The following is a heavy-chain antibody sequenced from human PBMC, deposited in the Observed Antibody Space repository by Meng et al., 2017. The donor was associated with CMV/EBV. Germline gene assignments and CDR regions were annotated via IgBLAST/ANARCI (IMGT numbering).Heavy chain of an antibody. V-gene: IGHV1-8*03. Sequence: ASVKVSCKASGYTFTSYDINWVRRATGQGLEWMGWMNPNSGNTGYAQKFQGRVTITRNTSISTAYMELSSLRSEDTAVYYCAREAAEADAFDIWGQGTMVTVSS. CDR1: GYTFTSYD. CDR2: MNPNSGNT. J-gene: IGHJ3*02. CDR3: AREAAEADAFDI. D-gene: IGHD6-13*01.